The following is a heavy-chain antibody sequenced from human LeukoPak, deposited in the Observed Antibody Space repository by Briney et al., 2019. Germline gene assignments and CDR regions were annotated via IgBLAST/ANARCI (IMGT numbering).Heavy chain of an antibody. CDR1: GFTFDDYG. CDR2: INWNGGST. J-gene: IGHJ6*03. CDR3: ARDQTKWEPLRRRDYYYMDV. V-gene: IGHV3-20*04. Sequence: GGSLRLSCAASGFTFDDYGMSWVRHAPGKGLEWVSGINWNGGSTGYADSVKGRFTISRDNAKNSLYLQMNSLRAEDTAVYYCARDQTKWEPLRRRDYYYMDVWGKGTTVTVSS. D-gene: IGHD1-26*01.